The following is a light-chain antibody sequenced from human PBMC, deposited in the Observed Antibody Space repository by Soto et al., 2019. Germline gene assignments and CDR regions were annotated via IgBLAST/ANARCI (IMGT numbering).Light chain of an antibody. J-gene: IGKJ5*01. CDR2: DAS. Sequence: EIQMTQSPSTLSASVGDRVTITCRASQSISFWLACYQQKPGRAPNLLIYDASILETGVPSRFSGSRSGTEFTLTISSLQLDDFAAYFCQQYYSFPTFGQGTRLEIK. V-gene: IGKV1-5*01. CDR3: QQYYSFPT. CDR1: QSISFW.